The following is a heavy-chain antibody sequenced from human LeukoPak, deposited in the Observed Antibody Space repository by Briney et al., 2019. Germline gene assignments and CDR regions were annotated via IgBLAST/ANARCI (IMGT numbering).Heavy chain of an antibody. D-gene: IGHD3-16*02. CDR2: IYYSGST. Sequence: PSETLSLTCTVSGGSISSYYWSWIRQPPGKGLEWIGYIYYSGSTNYNPSLKSRVTISVDTSKNQFSLKLSSVTAADTAVYYCARRGYDYVWGSYRYYFDYWGQGTLVTVSS. V-gene: IGHV4-59*08. J-gene: IGHJ4*02. CDR3: ARRGYDYVWGSYRYYFDY. CDR1: GGSISSYY.